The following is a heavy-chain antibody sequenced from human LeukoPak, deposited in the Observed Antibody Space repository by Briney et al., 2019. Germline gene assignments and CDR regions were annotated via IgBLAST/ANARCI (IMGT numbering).Heavy chain of an antibody. CDR1: GGSFSGYY. V-gene: IGHV4-34*01. CDR2: INHSGST. J-gene: IGHJ5*02. Sequence: SETLSLTCAVYGGSFSGYYWSWIRQPPGKGLEWIGEINHSGSTNYNPSLKSRVTISVDTSKNRFSLKLSSVTAADTAVYYCARALYYYGSGSYYRTSTGSGWFDPWGQGTLVTVSS. CDR3: ARALYYYGSGSYYRTSTGSGWFDP. D-gene: IGHD3-10*01.